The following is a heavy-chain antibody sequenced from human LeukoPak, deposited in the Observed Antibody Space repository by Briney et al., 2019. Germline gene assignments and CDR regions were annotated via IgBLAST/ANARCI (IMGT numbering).Heavy chain of an antibody. V-gene: IGHV4-4*07. CDR3: ARRDWNYWHFDL. J-gene: IGHJ2*01. Sequence: SETLSLTCTVSGGSISSYYWSWIRQPAGKGLEWIGRIYSSGSINYNPSLNSRVTMSVDTSNNQFSLKLSSVTAADTAVYYCARRDWNYWHFDLWGRGTLVTVSS. CDR1: GGSISSYY. CDR2: IYSSGSI. D-gene: IGHD1-1*01.